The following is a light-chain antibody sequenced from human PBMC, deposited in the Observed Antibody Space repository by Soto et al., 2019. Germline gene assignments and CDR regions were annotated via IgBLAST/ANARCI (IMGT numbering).Light chain of an antibody. J-gene: IGKJ2*01. V-gene: IGKV1-5*01. CDR1: QTISTW. Sequence: DIQVTQSPPTLSASVGDRVTITCRASQTISTWMAWYQQKPGKAPKLLVYGASSRATGIPDRISGSGSGTDFTLTISRLEPEDFAVYYCQQYGSSPPYTFGQGTKLEIK. CDR3: QQYGSSPPYT. CDR2: GAS.